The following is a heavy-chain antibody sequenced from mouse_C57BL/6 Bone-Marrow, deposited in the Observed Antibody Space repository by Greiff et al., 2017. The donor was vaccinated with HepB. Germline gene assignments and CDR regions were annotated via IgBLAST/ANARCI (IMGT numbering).Heavy chain of an antibody. CDR1: GYTFTDYY. V-gene: IGHV1-26*01. CDR3: ARSITTVAS. J-gene: IGHJ3*01. Sequence: VQLQQSGPELVKPGASVKISCKASGYTFTDYYMNWVKQSHGKSLEWIGDINPNNGGTSYNQKFKGKATLTVDKSSSTAYMELRSLTSEDSAVYYCARSITTVASWGPGTLVTVSA. D-gene: IGHD1-1*01. CDR2: INPNNGGT.